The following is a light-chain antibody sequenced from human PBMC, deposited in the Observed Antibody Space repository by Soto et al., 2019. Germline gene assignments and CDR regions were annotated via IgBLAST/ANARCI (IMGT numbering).Light chain of an antibody. CDR3: QQYVIWPPTFT. J-gene: IGKJ2*01. CDR2: SAS. Sequence: IVMTQSPATRSVSPGERVTLSCRASQSVSSNLAWYQQKPGQAPRLLIYSASTRATGIPARFSGSGSGTEFTLAITSLQSEDFAVYFCQQYVIWPPTFTFGQGTKLEIK. V-gene: IGKV3-15*01. CDR1: QSVSSN.